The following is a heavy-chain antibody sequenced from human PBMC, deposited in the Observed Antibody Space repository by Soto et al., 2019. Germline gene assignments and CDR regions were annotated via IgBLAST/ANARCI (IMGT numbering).Heavy chain of an antibody. Sequence: GGTLRLSCAASGSTFSSYWMHWVRQAPGKGLVWVSRMNEDGGTTDYADSVKGRFTISRDNAKNTLYLQMNSLRVEDTAVYYCASDLSGRADVWGQGTTVAVSS. CDR2: MNEDGGTT. CDR3: ASDLSGRADV. V-gene: IGHV3-74*01. D-gene: IGHD3-10*01. CDR1: GSTFSSYW. J-gene: IGHJ6*02.